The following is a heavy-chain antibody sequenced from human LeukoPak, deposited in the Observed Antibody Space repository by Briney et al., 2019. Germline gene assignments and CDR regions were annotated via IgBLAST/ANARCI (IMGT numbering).Heavy chain of an antibody. D-gene: IGHD4-17*01. CDR1: GFTFSSYA. V-gene: IGHV3-23*01. Sequence: PGGSLRLSCAASGFTFSSYAMSWVRQAPGKGLEWVSAISGSGGSTYYADSVKGRFTISRDNSKNTLYLQMNSLKTEDTAVYYCTTVLNGDSTKFDYWGQGTLVTVSS. J-gene: IGHJ4*02. CDR2: ISGSGGST. CDR3: TTVLNGDSTKFDY.